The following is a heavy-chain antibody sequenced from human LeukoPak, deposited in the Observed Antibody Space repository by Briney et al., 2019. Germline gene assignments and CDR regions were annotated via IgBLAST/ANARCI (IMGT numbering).Heavy chain of an antibody. V-gene: IGHV4-59*01. J-gene: IGHJ4*02. D-gene: IGHD4-17*01. CDR1: GVSISSYY. CDR3: AREGTTVTHFDY. Sequence: PSETLSLTCTVSGVSISSYYWSWIRQPPGKGLEWIGYIYSSGSTNYNPSLKSRVTISVDTSKNQFSLKLSSVTAADTAVYYCAREGTTVTHFDYWGQGTLVTVSS. CDR2: IYSSGST.